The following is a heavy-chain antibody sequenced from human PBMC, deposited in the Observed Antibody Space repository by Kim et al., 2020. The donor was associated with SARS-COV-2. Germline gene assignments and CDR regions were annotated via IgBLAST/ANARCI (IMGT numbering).Heavy chain of an antibody. J-gene: IGHJ4*02. D-gene: IGHD3-22*01. CDR3: ARVRKVYYDSSGYFNY. V-gene: IGHV4-34*01. Sequence: SLKRRVTISVDTSKNQFSLELSSVTAADTAVYYCARVRKVYYDSSGYFNYWGQGTLVTVSS.